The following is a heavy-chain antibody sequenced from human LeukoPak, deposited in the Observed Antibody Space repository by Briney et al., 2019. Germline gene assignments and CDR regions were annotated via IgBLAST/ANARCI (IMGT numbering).Heavy chain of an antibody. CDR2: IIPIFGTA. Sequence: SVKVSCKSSGYTFTGYYMHWVRQAPGQGLEWMGGIIPIFGTANYAQKFQGRVTITADESTSTAYMELSSLRSEDTAVYYCAREDLMVRGVIIFDYWGQGTLVTVSS. CDR3: AREDLMVRGVIIFDY. D-gene: IGHD3-10*01. V-gene: IGHV1-69*13. CDR1: GYTFTGYY. J-gene: IGHJ4*02.